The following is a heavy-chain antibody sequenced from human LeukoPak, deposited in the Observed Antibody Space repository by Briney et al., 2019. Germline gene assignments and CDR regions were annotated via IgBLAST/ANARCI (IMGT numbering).Heavy chain of an antibody. J-gene: IGHJ3*02. V-gene: IGHV4-61*01. CDR2: TYYTGNS. Sequence: SETLSLTCTVSGGSVSSDNHYWTWIRQPPGKGLEWIGCTYYTGNSNYNPSLKSRVTISLDTSKNQFSLKLSSVTAADTAVYYCARDTTAVAGGAFDIWGQGTMVTVSS. D-gene: IGHD6-19*01. CDR3: ARDTTAVAGGAFDI. CDR1: GGSVSSDNHY.